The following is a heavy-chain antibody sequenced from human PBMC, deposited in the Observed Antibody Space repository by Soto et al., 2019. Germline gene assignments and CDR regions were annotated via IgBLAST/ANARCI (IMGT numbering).Heavy chain of an antibody. CDR2: ISAYNGNT. J-gene: IGHJ4*02. CDR3: ARDECSTGTCYIAY. V-gene: IGHV1-18*01. CDR1: GYTFTSYG. D-gene: IGHD1-1*01. Sequence: ASVKASCKASGYTFTSYGISWVRQAPGQGLEWMGWISAYNGNTQYAEKVQGRVIMTTDTSTSTVYMELRSLRSDDTAVYFCARDECSTGTCYIAYWGQGTPVTVSS.